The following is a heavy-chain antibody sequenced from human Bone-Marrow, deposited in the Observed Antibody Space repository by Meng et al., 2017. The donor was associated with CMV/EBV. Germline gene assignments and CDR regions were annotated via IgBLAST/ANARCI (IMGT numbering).Heavy chain of an antibody. D-gene: IGHD3-3*01. V-gene: IGHV3-20*04. CDR1: GFTFDDYG. J-gene: IGHJ4*02. CDR2: INWNGGST. CDR3: ARTIDFWSGYNNWGIYFDY. Sequence: GSLRLSCVASGFTFDDYGMSWVRQAPGKGLEWVSGINWNGGSTGYADSVKGRFTISRDNAKNSLYLQMNSLRAEDTALYYCARTIDFWSGYNNWGIYFDYWGQGTLVTVSS.